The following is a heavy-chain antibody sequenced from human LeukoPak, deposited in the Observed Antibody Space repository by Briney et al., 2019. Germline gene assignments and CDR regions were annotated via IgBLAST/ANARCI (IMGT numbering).Heavy chain of an antibody. J-gene: IGHJ4*02. CDR2: VSVYKGNT. V-gene: IGHV1-18*01. D-gene: IGHD3-3*01. CDR1: GYNFANYG. Sequence: ASVKVSCKASGYNFANYGMSWVRQAPGQGLEWMGWVSVYKGNTQYAQKFQDRVTMTTDTSTSTVYMELRGLESDDTAVYYCARDRSVNDHWGQGTLVTASS. CDR3: ARDRSVNDH.